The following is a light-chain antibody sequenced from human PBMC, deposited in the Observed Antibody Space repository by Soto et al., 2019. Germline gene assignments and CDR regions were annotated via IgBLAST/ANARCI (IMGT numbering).Light chain of an antibody. J-gene: IGLJ1*01. CDR2: GNS. CDR1: SSNIGAGYD. Sequence: QSVLTQPPSVSGAPGQRVTISCTGSSSNIGAGYDVHWYQQLPGTAPKLLIYGNSNRPSGVPDRSSGSKSGTSASLAITGLQAEDEADYYCQSYDSSLSVFGTGTKLTVL. V-gene: IGLV1-40*01. CDR3: QSYDSSLSV.